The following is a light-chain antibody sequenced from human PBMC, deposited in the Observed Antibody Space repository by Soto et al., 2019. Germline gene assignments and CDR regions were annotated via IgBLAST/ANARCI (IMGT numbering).Light chain of an antibody. J-gene: IGLJ1*01. Sequence: QSVLTQPPSVSGAPGLRVTISCTGSSSNIGAGYDVHWYQQLPGTAPKLLIYANTIRPSGVPGRFSGSKSGTSASLAITGLQAEDEADYYCQSYDSSLSGYVFGTGTKLTVL. CDR2: ANT. V-gene: IGLV1-40*01. CDR3: QSYDSSLSGYV. CDR1: SSNIGAGYD.